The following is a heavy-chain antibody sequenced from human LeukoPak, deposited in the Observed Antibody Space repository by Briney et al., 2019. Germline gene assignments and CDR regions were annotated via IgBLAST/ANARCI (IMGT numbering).Heavy chain of an antibody. CDR1: GFTFSSYA. CDR3: AKKSLPHFDYSSRGYYYMDV. D-gene: IGHD3-9*01. CDR2: ISGSGGST. V-gene: IGHV3-23*01. Sequence: PGGSLRLSCAASGFTFSSYAMSWVRQAPGKGLEWVSAISGSGGSTYYADSVKGRFTISRDNSKNTLYLQMNSLRAEDTAVYYCAKKSLPHFDYSSRGYYYMDVWGKGTTVTVSS. J-gene: IGHJ6*03.